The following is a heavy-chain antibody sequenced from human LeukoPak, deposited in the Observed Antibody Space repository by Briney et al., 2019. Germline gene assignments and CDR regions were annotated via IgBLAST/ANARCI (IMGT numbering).Heavy chain of an antibody. CDR2: IRSDTGT. Sequence: GGSLRLSCAASGLSVSHNYMTWVRQAPGKGLQWVSMIRSDTGTDYADSVKGRFTISRDSSKNTLYLQMNSLRAEDTALYYCAKDGVWFGELLRSEYFQHWGQGTLVTVSS. D-gene: IGHD3-10*01. V-gene: IGHV3-66*01. J-gene: IGHJ1*01. CDR1: GLSVSHNY. CDR3: AKDGVWFGELLRSEYFQH.